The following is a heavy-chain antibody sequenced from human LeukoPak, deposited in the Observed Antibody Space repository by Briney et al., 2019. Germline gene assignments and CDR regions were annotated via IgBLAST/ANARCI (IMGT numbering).Heavy chain of an antibody. Sequence: SETLSLPCTVSGGSISSYYRSCIRQPPGKGLEWIGYIYTSGCTNYNPSLKSRVTISVDTSKNQFSLKLSSVTAADTAVYYCARRYCSSTSCHDAFDIWGQGTMVTVSS. D-gene: IGHD2-2*01. V-gene: IGHV4-4*09. CDR1: GGSISSYY. CDR3: ARRYCSSTSCHDAFDI. J-gene: IGHJ3*02. CDR2: IYTSGCT.